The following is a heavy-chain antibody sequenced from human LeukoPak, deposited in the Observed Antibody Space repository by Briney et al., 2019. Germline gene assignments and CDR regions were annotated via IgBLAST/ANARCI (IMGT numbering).Heavy chain of an antibody. J-gene: IGHJ4*02. V-gene: IGHV1-18*01. CDR1: GYTFTSYG. CDR3: ARDRSGYDNLDY. CDR2: ISSYNGNT. D-gene: IGHD5-12*01. Sequence: ASVKVSCKASGYTFTSYGISWVRQAPGQGLEWMGWISSYNGNTNYAQKLQGRVTMSTDTSTGTAYMELSSLRSEDTAVYYCARDRSGYDNLDYWGQGTLVTVSS.